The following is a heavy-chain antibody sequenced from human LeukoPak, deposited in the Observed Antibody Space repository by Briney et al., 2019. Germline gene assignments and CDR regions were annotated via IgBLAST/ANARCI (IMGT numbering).Heavy chain of an antibody. CDR2: INTNTGNP. V-gene: IGHV7-4-1*02. CDR3: ARDPAIGTRDAFDI. D-gene: IGHD2-8*01. CDR1: GYTFTSYA. J-gene: IGHJ3*02. Sequence: ASVKVSCKASGYTFTSYAMNWVRQAPGQGLEWMGWINTNTGNPTYAQGFTGRFVFSLDTSVSTAYLQISSLKAEDTAAYYCARDPAIGTRDAFDIWGQGTMVTVSS.